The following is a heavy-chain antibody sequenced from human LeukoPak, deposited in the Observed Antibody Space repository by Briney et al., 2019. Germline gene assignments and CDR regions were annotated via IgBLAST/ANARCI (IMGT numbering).Heavy chain of an antibody. J-gene: IGHJ4*02. CDR1: GSTVSSNY. D-gene: IGHD3-16*01. CDR3: ARDRPFGGVLDFDY. V-gene: IGHV3-66*01. Sequence: GGSLTLSCVASGSTVSSNYMSWVRQAPGKGLEWVSVIYNDGSSYYADSVKGRFTISRDNSKNTLYLQMNSLRAEDTAVYYCARDRPFGGVLDFDYWGQGTLVTVSS. CDR2: IYNDGSS.